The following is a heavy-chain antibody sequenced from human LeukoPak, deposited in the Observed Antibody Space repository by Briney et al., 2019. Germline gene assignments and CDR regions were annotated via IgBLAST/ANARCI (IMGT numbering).Heavy chain of an antibody. Sequence: ASVKVSCKTSGYTFNDHDINRVRQVTGQGLEWMGWMNPDSGNADYVHKFQGRVTMTRNSSTSTAYLELSSLSSDDTAVYYCAVEGTLLGGDYYWGQGTLVTVSS. CDR1: GYTFNDHD. J-gene: IGHJ4*02. CDR3: AVEGTLLGGDYY. V-gene: IGHV1-8*01. CDR2: MNPDSGNA. D-gene: IGHD3-3*01.